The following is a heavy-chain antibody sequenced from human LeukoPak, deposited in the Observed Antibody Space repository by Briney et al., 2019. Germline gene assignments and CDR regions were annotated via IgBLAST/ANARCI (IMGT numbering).Heavy chain of an antibody. J-gene: IGHJ4*02. CDR3: ARGAPPDY. CDR1: GFTFSSYA. V-gene: IGHV3-64*04. Sequence: PGGSLGLSCSASGFTFSSYAMHWVRQASGKGLEYVSAISSNGGSTYYADSVKGRFTISRDNSKNTLYLQMNNLRAEDTAVCYCARGAPPDYWGQGTLVTVSS. CDR2: ISSNGGST.